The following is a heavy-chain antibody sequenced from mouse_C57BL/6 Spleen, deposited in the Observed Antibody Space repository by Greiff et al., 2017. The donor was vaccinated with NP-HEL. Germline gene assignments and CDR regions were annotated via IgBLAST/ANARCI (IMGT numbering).Heavy chain of an antibody. J-gene: IGHJ2*01. V-gene: IGHV1-69*01. CDR3: AREGTTALDY. CDR2: IDPSDSST. CDR1: GYTFTSYW. Sequence: QVQLQQPGAELVMPGASVKLSCKASGYTFTSYWMHWVKQRPGQGLEWIGEIDPSDSSTNYNQKFKGKSTLTVDKSSSTAYMQLSSLTSEDSAVYYCAREGTTALDYGGQGTTLTVSS. D-gene: IGHD1-2*01.